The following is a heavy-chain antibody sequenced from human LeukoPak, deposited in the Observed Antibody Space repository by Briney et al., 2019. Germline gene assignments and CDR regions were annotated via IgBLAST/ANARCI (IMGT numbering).Heavy chain of an antibody. Sequence: WGSLRLSCAASGFTFSSYGMHWVRQAPGKGLEWVAVIWYDGSNKYYADSVKGRFTISRDNSKNTLYLQMNSLRAEDTAVYYCARSMITFGGAMGYFDYGGQGTLVAVSS. V-gene: IGHV3-33*01. D-gene: IGHD3-16*01. J-gene: IGHJ4*02. CDR1: GFTFSSYG. CDR2: IWYDGSNK. CDR3: ARSMITFGGAMGYFDY.